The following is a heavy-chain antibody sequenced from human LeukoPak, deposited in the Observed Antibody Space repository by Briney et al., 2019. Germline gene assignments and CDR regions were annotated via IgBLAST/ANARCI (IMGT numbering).Heavy chain of an antibody. Sequence: ASVKVSCKASGYTFTSYGISWVRQAPGQGLEWMGWISAYNGNTNYAQKLQGRVTMTTDTSTSTAYMKLRSLRSDDTAVYYCARVPYYLNYYYYYMDVWGKGTTVTVSS. CDR2: ISAYNGNT. CDR1: GYTFTSYG. CDR3: ARVPYYLNYYYYYMDV. D-gene: IGHD3-10*01. V-gene: IGHV1-18*01. J-gene: IGHJ6*03.